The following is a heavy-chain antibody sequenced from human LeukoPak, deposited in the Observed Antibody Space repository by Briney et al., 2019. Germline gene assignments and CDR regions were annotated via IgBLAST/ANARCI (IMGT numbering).Heavy chain of an antibody. J-gene: IGHJ4*02. V-gene: IGHV4-59*01. CDR3: ARSANSGWGPYFDY. CDR1: GGSISSYY. D-gene: IGHD6-19*01. Sequence: SETLSLTCTVSGGSISSYYWNWIRQPPGKGLEWIGYIYYSGSTNYNPSLESRVTISVDTSKNQFSLKLSSVTAADTAVYYCARSANSGWGPYFDYWGQGTLVTVSS. CDR2: IYYSGST.